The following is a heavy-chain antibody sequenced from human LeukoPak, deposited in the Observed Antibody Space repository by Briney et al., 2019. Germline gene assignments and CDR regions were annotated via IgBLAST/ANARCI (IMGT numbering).Heavy chain of an antibody. Sequence: GGSLRLSCAASGFTFSSYGMSWVRQAPGKGLEWVSVISGSGGSTYYADSVKGRFTISRDNSKNTLYLQMNSLRAEDTAVYYCVIGLECSGGSCYSRPFDYWGQGTLVTVSS. V-gene: IGHV3-23*01. D-gene: IGHD2-15*01. J-gene: IGHJ4*02. CDR2: ISGSGGST. CDR3: VIGLECSGGSCYSRPFDY. CDR1: GFTFSSYG.